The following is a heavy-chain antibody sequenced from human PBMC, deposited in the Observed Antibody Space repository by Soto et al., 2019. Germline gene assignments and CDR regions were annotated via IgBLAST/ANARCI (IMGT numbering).Heavy chain of an antibody. Sequence: GGSLRLSCAASGFTFSSYAMHWVRQAPGKGLEWVAVISYDGSNKYYADSVKGRFTISRDNSKNTLYLQMNSLRAEDTAVYYCARVGSSSRLYYYYGMDVWGQGTTVTVSS. CDR3: ARVGSSSRLYYYYGMDV. V-gene: IGHV3-30-3*01. CDR1: GFTFSSYA. J-gene: IGHJ6*02. D-gene: IGHD6-6*01. CDR2: ISYDGSNK.